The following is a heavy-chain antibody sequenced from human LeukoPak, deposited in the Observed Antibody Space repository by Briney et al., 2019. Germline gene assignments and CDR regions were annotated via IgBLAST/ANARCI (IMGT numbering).Heavy chain of an antibody. CDR1: GYTFTSYD. Sequence: ASVKVSCKASGYTFTSYDINWVRQATGQGLEWMGWINPNSGNTGYAQKFQGRVTMTRNTSISTAYMELSSLRSEDTAVYYCVEATDYYGMDVWGQGTTVTVSS. CDR2: INPNSGNT. V-gene: IGHV1-8*01. CDR3: VEATDYYGMDV. J-gene: IGHJ6*02. D-gene: IGHD1-26*01.